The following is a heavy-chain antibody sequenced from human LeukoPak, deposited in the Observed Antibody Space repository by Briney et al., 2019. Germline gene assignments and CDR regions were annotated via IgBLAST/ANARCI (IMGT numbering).Heavy chain of an antibody. D-gene: IGHD6-13*01. J-gene: IGHJ4*02. CDR3: ARKQQLVLLDY. V-gene: IGHV4-34*01. Sequence: SETLSLTCAVYGGSFSGYYWSWIRQPPGKGLEWIGEINHSGSTNYNPSLKSRVTISVDTSKSQFSLKLSSVTAADTAVYYCARKQQLVLLDYWGQGTLVTVSS. CDR1: GGSFSGYY. CDR2: INHSGST.